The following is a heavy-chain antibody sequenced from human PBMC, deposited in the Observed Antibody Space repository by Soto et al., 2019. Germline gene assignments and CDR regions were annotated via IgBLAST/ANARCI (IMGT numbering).Heavy chain of an antibody. CDR2: IKQDGSEK. CDR1: GFHFSTYW. J-gene: IGHJ6*02. Sequence: GGSLRLSCAASGFHFSTYWMSWVRQAPGKGLEWVANIKQDGSEKYCVDSVKGRFTISRDNAQNSLFLQMNSLRAEDTAMYYCARVYSSSSGRAMDVWGQGTTVTVSS. D-gene: IGHD6-6*01. CDR3: ARVYSSSSGRAMDV. V-gene: IGHV3-7*04.